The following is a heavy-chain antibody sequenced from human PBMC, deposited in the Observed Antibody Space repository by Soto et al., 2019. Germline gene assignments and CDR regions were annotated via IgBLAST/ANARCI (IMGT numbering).Heavy chain of an antibody. CDR1: GFSFSTNA. J-gene: IGHJ3*01. Sequence: EVQLLESGGGLVQPGGSLRLSCAASGFSFSTNAMSWVCQAPGKGLEWVSGISASGGNTYYADSVKGRFTISRDNSKNTLYLQMNSLRAGDTAVYYCAKDFYSTSYSTSSFSAFDFWGQGTVVTVSS. CDR2: ISASGGNT. CDR3: AKDFYSTSYSTSSFSAFDF. D-gene: IGHD6-6*01. V-gene: IGHV3-23*01.